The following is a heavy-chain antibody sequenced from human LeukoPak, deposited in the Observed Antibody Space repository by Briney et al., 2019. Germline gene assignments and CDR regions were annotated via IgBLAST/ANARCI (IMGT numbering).Heavy chain of an antibody. J-gene: IGHJ4*02. D-gene: IGHD6-6*01. V-gene: IGHV1-69*13. CDR1: GGTFSSYA. Sequence: SVKVSCTASGGTFSSYAISWVRQAPGQGLEWMGGIIPIFGTANYAQKFQGRVTITADESTSTAYMELSGLRSEDTAVYYCARGSSIAARRHYFDYWGQGTLVTVSS. CDR2: IIPIFGTA. CDR3: ARGSSIAARRHYFDY.